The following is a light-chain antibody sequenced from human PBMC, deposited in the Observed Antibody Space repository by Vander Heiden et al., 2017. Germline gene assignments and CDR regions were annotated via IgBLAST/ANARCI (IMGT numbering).Light chain of an antibody. CDR1: QNVLHSSNNRNY. J-gene: IGKJ4*01. CDR3: QQDDSTPLT. Sequence: DIVMTQSPDSLAVSLGDRATINCKSSQNVLHSSNNRNYLAWYQQKPGQPPKLLIYGASNRESGVPERFSGSGSGTDFTLTISSLQAEDVAVYYCQQDDSTPLTFGGGTKVEIK. CDR2: GAS. V-gene: IGKV4-1*01.